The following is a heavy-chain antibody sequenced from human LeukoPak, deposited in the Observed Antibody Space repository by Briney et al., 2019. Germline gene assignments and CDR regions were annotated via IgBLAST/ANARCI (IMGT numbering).Heavy chain of an antibody. D-gene: IGHD3-22*01. CDR1: GFTFSSYS. CDR2: ISSSSSTI. J-gene: IGHJ4*02. Sequence: PGGSLRLSCAASGFTFSSYSMNWVRQAPGKGLEWVSYISSSSSTIYYADSVKGRFTISRDNAKNSLYLQMNSLRAEDTAVYYCAREGADSSPSFDYWGQGTLVTVSS. V-gene: IGHV3-48*01. CDR3: AREGADSSPSFDY.